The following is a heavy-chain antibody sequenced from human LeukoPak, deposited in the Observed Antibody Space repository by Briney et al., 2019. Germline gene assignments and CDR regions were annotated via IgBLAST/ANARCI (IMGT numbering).Heavy chain of an antibody. D-gene: IGHD3-16*01. V-gene: IGHV1-69*13. CDR3: ARGRNGMGAAFDI. J-gene: IGHJ3*02. Sequence: SVKVSCKASGGTFSSYAISWVRQAPGQGLEWMGGIIPIFGTANYAQKFQGRVTITADESTSTAYMELSSLRSEDTAVYYCARGRNGMGAAFDIWGQGAMVTVSS. CDR1: GGTFSSYA. CDR2: IIPIFGTA.